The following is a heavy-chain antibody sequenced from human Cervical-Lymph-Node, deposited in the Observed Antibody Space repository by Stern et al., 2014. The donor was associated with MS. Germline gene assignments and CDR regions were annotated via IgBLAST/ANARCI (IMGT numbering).Heavy chain of an antibody. V-gene: IGHV3-74*02. J-gene: IGHJ4*02. CDR3: ARGFRDY. Sequence: EVQLVESGGGLVQPGGSLRLSCAASGFTFSSYWMHWVRQVPGKGLVWGSRISPGGSTTHYADSVQGRFTISRDNAKNTLYLQMNSLRAEDTAVYYCARGFRDYWGQGTLVTVSS. D-gene: IGHD2-21*01. CDR1: GFTFSSYW. CDR2: ISPGGSTT.